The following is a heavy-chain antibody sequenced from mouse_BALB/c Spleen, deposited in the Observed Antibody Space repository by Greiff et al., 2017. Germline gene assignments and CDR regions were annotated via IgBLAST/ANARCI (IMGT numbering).Heavy chain of an antibody. CDR3: ARGGNRYDGGDYFDY. Sequence: QVQLQQSGAELVRPGVSVKISCKGSGYTFTDYAMHWVKQSHAKSLEWIGVISTYYGDASYNQKFKGKATMTVDKSSSTAYMELARLTSEDSAIYYCARGGNRYDGGDYFDYWGQGTTLTVSS. V-gene: IGHV1S137*01. CDR2: ISTYYGDA. J-gene: IGHJ2*01. D-gene: IGHD2-14*01. CDR1: GYTFTDYA.